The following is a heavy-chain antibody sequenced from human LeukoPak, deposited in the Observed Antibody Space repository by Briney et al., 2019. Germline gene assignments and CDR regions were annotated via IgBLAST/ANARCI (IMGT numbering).Heavy chain of an antibody. V-gene: IGHV3-48*03. D-gene: IGHD2-2*03. J-gene: IGHJ3*02. CDR1: RFTFKNYE. CDR3: VRGGYCSGTTCYSLNAFDI. CDR2: ITSSGGSTI. Sequence: PGGSLRLSCAASRFTFKNYEMNWVRQTPGKGLEWVSYITSSGGSTIYHADSVKGRFTISTDNAKNSLYLQMNSLRAEDTTVYYCVRGGYCSGTTCYSLNAFDIWGQGTMVSVSS.